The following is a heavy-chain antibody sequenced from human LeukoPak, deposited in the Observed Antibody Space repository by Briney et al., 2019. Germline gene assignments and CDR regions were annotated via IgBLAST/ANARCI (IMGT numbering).Heavy chain of an antibody. CDR3: ARGNSNYVRGFYFDY. CDR1: GGTFSSYA. J-gene: IGHJ4*02. V-gene: IGHV1-69*13. CDR2: IIPIFGTA. Sequence: ASVKVSCKASGGTFSSYAISWVRQAPGQGLEWMGGIIPIFGTANYAQKFQGRVTITADESTSTAYMELSSLRSEDTAVYYCARGNSNYVRGFYFDYWGQGTLVTVSS. D-gene: IGHD4-11*01.